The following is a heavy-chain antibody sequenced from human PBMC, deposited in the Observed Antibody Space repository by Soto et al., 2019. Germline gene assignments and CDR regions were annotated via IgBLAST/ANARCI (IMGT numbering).Heavy chain of an antibody. CDR1: GFTFGDYA. J-gene: IGHJ6*02. CDR2: IRSKAYGGTT. Sequence: GGSLRLSCTASGFTFGDYAMSWFRQAPGKGLEWVGFIRSKAYGGTTEYAASVKGRFTISRDDSKSIAYLQMNSLKTEDTAVYYCTRGDFTIFGVVIKYYYYGMDVWGQGTTVTVSS. D-gene: IGHD3-3*01. CDR3: TRGDFTIFGVVIKYYYYGMDV. V-gene: IGHV3-49*03.